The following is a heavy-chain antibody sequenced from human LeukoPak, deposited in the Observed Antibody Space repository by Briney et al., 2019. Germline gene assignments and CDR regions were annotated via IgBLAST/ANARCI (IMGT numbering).Heavy chain of an antibody. D-gene: IGHD6-13*01. Sequence: PGGSLRLSCAASGFTFSSYGMHWVRQAPGKGLEWVAFIRYDGSNKNYADSVQGRFTISTDNSKNTLYLQMNSLRAEDTAVYYCAKDRGSSWYVDYYYMDVWGKGTTVTVSS. J-gene: IGHJ6*03. CDR3: AKDRGSSWYVDYYYMDV. CDR2: IRYDGSNK. V-gene: IGHV3-30*02. CDR1: GFTFSSYG.